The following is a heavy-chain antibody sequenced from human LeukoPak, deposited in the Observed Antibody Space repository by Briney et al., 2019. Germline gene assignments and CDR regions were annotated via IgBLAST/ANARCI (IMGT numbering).Heavy chain of an antibody. V-gene: IGHV3-15*07. CDR1: GFTFSKAW. Sequence: GGSLRLSCAASGFTFSKAWMNWVRQAPGKGLEWVGRIKSKTDGGTIDHAAPVKGRFTISRDDSKNMMYLQMNSLKTEDTAVYYCSADYYGSGRPGFGYWGQGSLVTVSS. CDR3: SADYYGSGRPGFGY. J-gene: IGHJ4*02. CDR2: IKSKTDGGTI. D-gene: IGHD3-10*01.